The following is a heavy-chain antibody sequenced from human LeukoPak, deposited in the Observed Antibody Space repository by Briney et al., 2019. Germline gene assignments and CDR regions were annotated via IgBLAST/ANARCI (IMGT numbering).Heavy chain of an antibody. Sequence: GGSLRLSCAASGFTFSSYWMSWVRQAPGKGLEWVANIKQDGSEKYYVDSVRGRFTISRDNAKNSLYLKMHRLRAEDTAVYYCASDQSLFYYDSSGPGDYWGQGTLVTVSS. D-gene: IGHD3-22*01. CDR1: GFTFSSYW. CDR3: ASDQSLFYYDSSGPGDY. J-gene: IGHJ4*02. CDR2: IKQDGSEK. V-gene: IGHV3-7*01.